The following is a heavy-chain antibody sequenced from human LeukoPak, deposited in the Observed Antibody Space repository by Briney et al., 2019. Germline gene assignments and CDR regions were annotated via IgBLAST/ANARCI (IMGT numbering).Heavy chain of an antibody. Sequence: GGSLRLSCAASGFTFSSYAMSWVRQAPGKGLEWVSAISGNGGSTYYADSVKGRFTISIDNSKNTLYLQMNSLRAEDTAVYYCAKRAYYYDSREFDYWGQGTLVTVSS. D-gene: IGHD3-22*01. J-gene: IGHJ4*02. CDR3: AKRAYYYDSREFDY. CDR2: ISGNGGST. V-gene: IGHV3-23*01. CDR1: GFTFSSYA.